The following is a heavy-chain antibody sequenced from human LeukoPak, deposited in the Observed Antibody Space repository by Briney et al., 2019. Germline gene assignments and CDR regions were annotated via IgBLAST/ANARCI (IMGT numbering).Heavy chain of an antibody. J-gene: IGHJ6*03. CDR3: ARHGVRHSSSSRLDYYMDV. CDR1: GYSFTSYW. V-gene: IGHV5-51*01. CDR2: IYPGDSDT. Sequence: GESLKISCKGSGYSFTSYWIGWVRQMPGKGLEWMGIIYPGDSDTRYSPSFQGQVTISADKSISTAYLQWSSLKASDTAMYYCARHGVRHSSSSRLDYYMDVWGKGTTVTVSS. D-gene: IGHD6-13*01.